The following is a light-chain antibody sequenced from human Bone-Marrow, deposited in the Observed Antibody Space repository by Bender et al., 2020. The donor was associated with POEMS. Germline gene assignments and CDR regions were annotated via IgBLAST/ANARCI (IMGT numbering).Light chain of an antibody. CDR2: DVS. CDR3: SSYTSSSTVV. CDR1: SSDVGTYNL. V-gene: IGLV2-14*02. Sequence: QSALTQPASVSGSPEQSITISCTGTSSDVGTYNLVSWYQQHPGKAPKLMIYDVSNRPSGVSNRFSGSKSGNTASLTISGLQAEDEADYYCSSYTSSSTVVFGGGTKLTVL. J-gene: IGLJ2*01.